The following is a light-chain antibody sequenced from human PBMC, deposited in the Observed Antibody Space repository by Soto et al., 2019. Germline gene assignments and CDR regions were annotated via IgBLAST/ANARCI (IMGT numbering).Light chain of an antibody. CDR3: CSYAGSRPYV. CDR1: SSDIGGYDF. J-gene: IGLJ1*01. CDR2: EGR. Sequence: QSALTQPASVSGPLGQSIVISCTGSSSDIGGYDFVSWYQQYPGKAPKVVIFEGRKRPSGVSNRFSGSKSGNTASLTISGLQTEDEADYYCCSYAGSRPYVFGAGTKLTVL. V-gene: IGLV2-23*01.